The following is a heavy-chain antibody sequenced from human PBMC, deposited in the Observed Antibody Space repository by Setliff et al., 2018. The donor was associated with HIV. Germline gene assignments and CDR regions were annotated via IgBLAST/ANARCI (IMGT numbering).Heavy chain of an antibody. CDR2: MNHSEH. CDR3: ARRRPPPSGMYSSYYMDV. CDR1: GGSISSGDYY. J-gene: IGHJ6*03. D-gene: IGHD1-26*01. Sequence: SETLSLTCTVSGGSISSGDYYWSWIRQHPGKGLEWIGEMNHSEHYYNPTLKSRVTISVDTSKNHFSLNLNSVTAADTAIYYCARRRPPPSGMYSSYYMDVWGKGTAVTVSS. V-gene: IGHV4-30-4*08.